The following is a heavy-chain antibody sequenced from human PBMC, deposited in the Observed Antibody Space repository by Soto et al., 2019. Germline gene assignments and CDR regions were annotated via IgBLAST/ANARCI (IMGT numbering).Heavy chain of an antibody. CDR1: GFSLSTSGVG. Sequence: QITLKESGPTLVNPTQTLTLTCTFSGFSLSTSGVGVGWIRQPPGKALEWLALIYWNDDKRYSPSLKSRLTITKDTSKNQVVLTMTNMDPVDTATYYFAHDRDYYGSGSYFDYWGQGTLVTVSS. V-gene: IGHV2-5*01. D-gene: IGHD3-10*01. J-gene: IGHJ4*02. CDR3: AHDRDYYGSGSYFDY. CDR2: IYWNDDK.